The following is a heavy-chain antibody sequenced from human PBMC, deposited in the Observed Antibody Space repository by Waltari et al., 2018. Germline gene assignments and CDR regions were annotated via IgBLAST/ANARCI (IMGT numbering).Heavy chain of an antibody. V-gene: IGHV4-39*01. J-gene: IGHJ4*02. CDR1: GGSISSSSYY. Sequence: QLQLQESGPGLVKSSETLSLTCSVSGGSISSSSYYWGWIRQPPGKGLEWIGSIFYTGSTYYNPSLKSRVTISVDTSKNQFSLKLSYVTAADTAVYYCARRSSSSCCKKVFDYWGQGTLVTVSS. CDR2: IFYTGST. D-gene: IGHD2-2*01. CDR3: ARRSSSSCCKKVFDY.